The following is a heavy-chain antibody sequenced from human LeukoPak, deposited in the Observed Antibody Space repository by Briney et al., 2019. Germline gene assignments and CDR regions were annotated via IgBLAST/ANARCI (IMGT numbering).Heavy chain of an antibody. CDR2: IGTAGDT. Sequence: PGGSLRLSCAASGFTFSSYDMHWVRQATGKGLEWVSAIGTAGDTYYPGSVKGRFTISRENAKNSLYLQMNSLRAGDTAVYHCARERTHYGMDVWGQGTTVTVSS. V-gene: IGHV3-13*01. J-gene: IGHJ6*02. D-gene: IGHD2-2*01. CDR1: GFTFSSYD. CDR3: ARERTHYGMDV.